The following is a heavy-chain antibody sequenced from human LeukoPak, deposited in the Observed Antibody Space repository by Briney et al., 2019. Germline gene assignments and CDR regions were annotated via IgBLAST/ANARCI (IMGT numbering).Heavy chain of an antibody. V-gene: IGHV1-8*01. CDR1: GYTFTSYD. CDR3: ARGSWPKLRNGMDV. J-gene: IGHJ6*02. D-gene: IGHD1-7*01. CDR2: MNPNRGNT. Sequence: ASVKVSCKASGYTFTSYDINWVRQATGRGLEWMGWMNPNRGNTGYAQKFQGRVTMTRNTSISTAYMELSSLRSEDTAVYYCARGSWPKLRNGMDVWGQGTTVTVSS.